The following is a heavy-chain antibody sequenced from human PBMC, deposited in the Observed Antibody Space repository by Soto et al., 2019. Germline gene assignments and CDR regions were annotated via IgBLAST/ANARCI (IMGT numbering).Heavy chain of an antibody. CDR1: GYTFTGYY. J-gene: IGHJ3*02. Sequence: ASVKVSCKASGYTFTGYYMHWVRQAPGQGLEWMGWINPNSGGTNYAQKFQGWVTMTRDTSISTPYMELSRLRSDDTAVYYCARDNYRYCSSTSCSRNAFDIWGQGTMVTVSS. D-gene: IGHD2-2*01. CDR2: INPNSGGT. CDR3: ARDNYRYCSSTSCSRNAFDI. V-gene: IGHV1-2*04.